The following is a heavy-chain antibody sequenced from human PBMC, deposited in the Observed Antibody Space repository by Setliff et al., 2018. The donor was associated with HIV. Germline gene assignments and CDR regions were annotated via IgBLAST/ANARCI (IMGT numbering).Heavy chain of an antibody. D-gene: IGHD1-26*01. J-gene: IGHJ4*02. Sequence: GGSLRLSCAASGFTTSSFSMYWVRQAPGKGLVWVSRVNSDGSSTNYADSVKGRFTMSRDNAKNTLQLQMNSLRAEDTALYYCVRDYMWAFDYWGQGTLVTVSS. CDR1: GFTTSSFS. CDR3: VRDYMWAFDY. V-gene: IGHV3-74*01. CDR2: VNSDGSST.